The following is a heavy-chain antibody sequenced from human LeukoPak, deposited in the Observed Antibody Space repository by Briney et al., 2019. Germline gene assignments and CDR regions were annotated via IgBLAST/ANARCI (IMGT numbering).Heavy chain of an antibody. CDR2: IYYSGST. V-gene: IGHV4-59*01. J-gene: IGHJ4*02. CDR1: GGSISSYY. D-gene: IGHD5-12*01. Sequence: PSETLSLTCTVSGGSISSYYWSWIRQPPGKGLEWIGYIYYSGSTNYNPSLKSRVTISVDTSKNQFSLKLSSVTAADTAVYYCARGLAGWLIDYWGQGTLVTVSS. CDR3: ARGLAGWLIDY.